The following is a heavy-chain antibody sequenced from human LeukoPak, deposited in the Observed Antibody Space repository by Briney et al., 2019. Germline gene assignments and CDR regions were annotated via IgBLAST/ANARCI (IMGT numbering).Heavy chain of an antibody. CDR1: GFTFSHYA. V-gene: IGHV3-64D*06. CDR3: VNTHGSGSYNN. J-gene: IGHJ4*02. D-gene: IGHD3-10*01. Sequence: PGGSLRLSCSASGFTFSHYAMHWVRQAPRKGLEYVSAIGTTGGSTYYADSVKGRFTISRENSKNTLYLQMSSLRPEDTAVYYCVNTHGSGSYNNWGQGTLVTVSS. CDR2: IGTTGGST.